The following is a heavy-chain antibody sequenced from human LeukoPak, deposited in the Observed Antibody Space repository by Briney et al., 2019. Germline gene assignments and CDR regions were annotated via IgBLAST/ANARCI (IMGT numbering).Heavy chain of an antibody. CDR3: VREGSGLLTKNFDY. CDR2: INPRSGGT. CDR1: GFPFSDSY. J-gene: IGHJ4*02. Sequence: ASVKVSCKASGFPFSDSYIHWVRQAPGQGLEWMGYINPRSGGTSSPQKFKGRVTLTADTINTAYMVLSSLISDDTAIYYCVREGSGLLTKNFDYWGQGTLSPSPQ. V-gene: IGHV1-2*02. D-gene: IGHD2-15*01.